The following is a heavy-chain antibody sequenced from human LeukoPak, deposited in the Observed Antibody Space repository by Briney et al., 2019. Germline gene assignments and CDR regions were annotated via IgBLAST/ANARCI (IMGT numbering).Heavy chain of an antibody. CDR1: GGTFSSYA. Sequence: SVKVSCKASGGTFSSYAISWVRQAPGQGLEWMGRIIPILGIANYAQKFQGRVTITADKSTSTAYMEQSSVRSEDTAVYYCARDVAAAGAFFDYWGQGTLVTVSS. J-gene: IGHJ4*02. CDR2: IIPILGIA. V-gene: IGHV1-69*04. D-gene: IGHD6-13*01. CDR3: ARDVAAAGAFFDY.